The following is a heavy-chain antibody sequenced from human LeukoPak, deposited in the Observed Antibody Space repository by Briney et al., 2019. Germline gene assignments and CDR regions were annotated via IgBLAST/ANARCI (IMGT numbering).Heavy chain of an antibody. CDR1: GGSFNGYY. CDR3: ARVGWESNWFDP. V-gene: IGHV4-34*01. CDR2: INDSGST. D-gene: IGHD1-26*01. J-gene: IGHJ5*02. Sequence: SETLSLTCVVYGGSFNGYYWSWIRQPPGKGLGWIGEINDSGSTNYNPSLKSRVTISVDTSKNQFSLRLNSVTAADTAVYYCARVGWESNWFDPWGQGTLVTVSS.